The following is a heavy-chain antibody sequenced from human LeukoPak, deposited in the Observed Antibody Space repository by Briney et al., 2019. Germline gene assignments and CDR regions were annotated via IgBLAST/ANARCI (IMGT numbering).Heavy chain of an antibody. V-gene: IGHV1-8*01. Sequence: GASVKVSCKASGYTFTSYDINWVRQATGQGLEWMGWMNPNSGNTGYAQKFQGRVTMTRNTSISTAYMELSSLRSEDMAVYYCARGARVVRGVIITRWNYYYYMDVWGKGTTVTISS. CDR1: GYTFTSYD. CDR2: MNPNSGNT. CDR3: ARGARVVRGVIITRWNYYYYMDV. D-gene: IGHD3-10*01. J-gene: IGHJ6*03.